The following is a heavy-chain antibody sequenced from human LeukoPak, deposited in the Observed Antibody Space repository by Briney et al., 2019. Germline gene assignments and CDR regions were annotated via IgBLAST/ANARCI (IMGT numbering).Heavy chain of an antibody. D-gene: IGHD3-16*01. CDR3: AGVRGPRPYYYYMDV. CDR1: GYTFTGYY. J-gene: IGHJ6*03. Sequence: ASVKVSCKASGYTFTGYYMHWVRQAPGQGLEWMGIINPSGGSTSYAQKFQGRVTMTRDMSTSTVYMELSSLRSEDTAVYYCAGVRGPRPYYYYMDVWGKGTTVTVSS. CDR2: INPSGGST. V-gene: IGHV1-46*01.